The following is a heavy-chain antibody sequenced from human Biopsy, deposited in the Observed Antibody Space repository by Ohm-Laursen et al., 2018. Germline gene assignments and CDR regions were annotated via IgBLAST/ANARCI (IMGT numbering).Heavy chain of an antibody. D-gene: IGHD5-24*01. V-gene: IGHV1-2*02. J-gene: IGHJ6*02. CDR1: GYTFIAYN. CDR3: VKATGGKRYGMDV. Sequence: SVKVSCKASGYTFIAYNIHWVRQAPGQGLEWMGWITPESGGTDYAQKFRGRVFMTRDTSISTVYMELKSLTSDDTAVYYCVKATGGKRYGMDVWGQGTTVTVSS. CDR2: ITPESGGT.